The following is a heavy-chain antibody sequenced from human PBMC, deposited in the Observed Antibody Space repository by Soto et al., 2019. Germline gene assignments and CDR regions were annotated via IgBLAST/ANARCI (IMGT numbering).Heavy chain of an antibody. V-gene: IGHV4-59*08. CDR3: ARFYFDCRDYSDVLSY. D-gene: IGHD3-22*01. CDR1: GGSISSYY. CDR2: IYYSGGT. J-gene: IGHJ4*02. Sequence: SETLSLTCTVSGGSISSYYWSWIRQPPGKGLEWIGYIYYSGGTNYNPSLKSRVTISVDTSKNQFSLKLSSVTAADTAVYYCARFYFDCRDYSDVLSYSAQGIQVTVS.